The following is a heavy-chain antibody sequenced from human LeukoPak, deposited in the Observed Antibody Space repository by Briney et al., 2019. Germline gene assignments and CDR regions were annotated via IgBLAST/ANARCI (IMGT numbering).Heavy chain of an antibody. D-gene: IGHD3-22*01. J-gene: IGHJ5*02. Sequence: GGSLRLSCAASGFTFSSYWMSWVRQAPGKGLEWVANIKQDGSEKYYVDSVKGRFTISRDNAKNSLYLQMNSLRAEDTAVYYCARETNYYDSSGYYFGNWFDPWSQGTLVTVSS. V-gene: IGHV3-7*03. CDR1: GFTFSSYW. CDR2: IKQDGSEK. CDR3: ARETNYYDSSGYYFGNWFDP.